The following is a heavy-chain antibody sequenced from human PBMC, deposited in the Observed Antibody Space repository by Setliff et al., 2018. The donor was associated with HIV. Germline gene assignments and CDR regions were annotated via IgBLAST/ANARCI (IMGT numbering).Heavy chain of an antibody. D-gene: IGHD3-22*01. CDR1: GGSISNYY. V-gene: IGHV4-4*07. J-gene: IGHJ4*02. CDR3: ARGLSFYDPGGFDY. CDR2: IYTSGST. Sequence: PSETLSLTCTVSGGSISNYYWSWIRQPAGKGLEWIGRIYTSGSTNYNPSLKSRVTISVDTSKNQFSLKLSSVTAADTAVYYCARGLSFYDPGGFDYWGQGTLVTVSS.